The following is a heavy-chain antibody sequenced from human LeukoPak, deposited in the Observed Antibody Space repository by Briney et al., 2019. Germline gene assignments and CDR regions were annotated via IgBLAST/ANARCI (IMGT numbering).Heavy chain of an antibody. J-gene: IGHJ6*02. V-gene: IGHV3-33*01. Sequence: GRSLRLSCAASGFTFSSYGMHWVRQAPGKGLEWVAVIWYDGSNKYYADSVKGRFTISRDNSKNTLYLQMNSLRAEDTAVYYCARRYCSGGSCYSRYYGMDVWGQGTTVTVSS. CDR2: IWYDGSNK. CDR1: GFTFSSYG. CDR3: ARRYCSGGSCYSRYYGMDV. D-gene: IGHD2-15*01.